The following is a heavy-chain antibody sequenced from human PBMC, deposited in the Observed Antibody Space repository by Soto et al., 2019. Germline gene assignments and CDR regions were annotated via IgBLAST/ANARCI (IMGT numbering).Heavy chain of an antibody. V-gene: IGHV1-46*01. Sequence: ASVKVSCKASGYTFTSYYMHWVRQAPGQGLEWMGIINPSGGSTSYAQKFQGRVTMTRGTSTSTVYMELSSLRSEDTAAYYCARDNGGAAHYYYYYGMDVWGQGTTVTVSS. CDR1: GYTFTSYY. CDR3: ARDNGGAAHYYYYYGMDV. D-gene: IGHD7-27*01. J-gene: IGHJ6*02. CDR2: INPSGGST.